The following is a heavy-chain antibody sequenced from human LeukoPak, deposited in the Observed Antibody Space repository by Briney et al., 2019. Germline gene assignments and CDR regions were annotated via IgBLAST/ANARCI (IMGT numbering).Heavy chain of an antibody. D-gene: IGHD6-6*01. CDR1: GYTFPSYF. J-gene: IGHJ4*02. CDR3: ARTAARRFDY. V-gene: IGHV1-46*01. Sequence: ASVKVSCKASGYTFPSYFMHWVRQAPGQGLEWMGIINPTGGSTTYAQKFQGRVTMTRDTSTSTVYMELSSLRSDDTAVYYCARTAARRFDYWGRGTLVTVPS. CDR2: INPTGGST.